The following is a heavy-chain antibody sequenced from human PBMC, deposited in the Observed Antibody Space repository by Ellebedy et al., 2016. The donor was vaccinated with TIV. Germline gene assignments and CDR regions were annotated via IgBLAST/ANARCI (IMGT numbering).Heavy chain of an antibody. CDR1: GFSLSTSGVG. D-gene: IGHD6-13*01. J-gene: IGHJ6*03. CDR2: IYWDDDK. Sequence: SGPTLVXPTQTLTLTCTFSGFSLSTSGVGVGWIRQPPGKALEWLALIYWDDDKRYSPSLKSRLTITKDTSKNQVVLTMTNMDPVDTATYYCAHECIAAAGTGDYYMDVWGKGTTVTVSS. CDR3: AHECIAAAGTGDYYMDV. V-gene: IGHV2-5*02.